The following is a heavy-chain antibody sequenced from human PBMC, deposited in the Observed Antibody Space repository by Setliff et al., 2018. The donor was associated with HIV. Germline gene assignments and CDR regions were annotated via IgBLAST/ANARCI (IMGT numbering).Heavy chain of an antibody. V-gene: IGHV1-18*01. CDR3: ASRSYGSSDYYYYMDV. J-gene: IGHJ6*03. Sequence: KVSCKASGYTFTSYGISWVRQAPGQGLEWMGWISAYNGNTNYAQKLQGRVTMTTDTSTSTAYMELRSLRSDDTAVYYCASRSYGSSDYYYYMDVWGKGTTVTVSS. D-gene: IGHD5-18*01. CDR1: GYTFTSYG. CDR2: ISAYNGNT.